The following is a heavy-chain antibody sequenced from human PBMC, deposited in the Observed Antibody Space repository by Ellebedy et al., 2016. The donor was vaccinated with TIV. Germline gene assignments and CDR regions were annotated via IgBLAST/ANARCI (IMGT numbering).Heavy chain of an antibody. J-gene: IGHJ4*02. CDR3: ARGHSSSWYLVDY. CDR1: GYTLTELS. V-gene: IGHV1-24*01. D-gene: IGHD6-13*01. CDR2: FDPENGET. Sequence: ASVKVSCXVSGYTLTELSMHWVRQAPGKGLEWMGGFDPENGETIYAQKFQGRVTMTRNTSISTAYMELSSLRSEDTAVYYCARGHSSSWYLVDYWGQGTLVTVSS.